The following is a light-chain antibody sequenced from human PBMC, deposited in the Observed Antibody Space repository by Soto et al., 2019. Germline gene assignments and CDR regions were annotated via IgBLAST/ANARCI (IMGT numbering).Light chain of an antibody. CDR2: DVS. Sequence: QSALTQPASVSGSPGQSITISCTGSSSDIGDYKYVSWYKQHPGKAPQLTIYDVSNRPSGVSNRFSGSKSGNTASLTISGLQAEDEADYYCSSYTSTSFVIFGGGTKLTVL. J-gene: IGLJ2*01. CDR3: SSYTSTSFVI. V-gene: IGLV2-14*01. CDR1: SSDIGDYKY.